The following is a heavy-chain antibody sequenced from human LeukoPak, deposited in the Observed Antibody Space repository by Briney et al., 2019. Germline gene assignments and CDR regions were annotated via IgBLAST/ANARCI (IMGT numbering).Heavy chain of an antibody. CDR2: IYVSGRI. V-gene: IGHV4-30-4*07. CDR3: ARDSGTTGEVKFDP. D-gene: IGHD3-10*01. Sequence: SETLSLTCAVSGGSISSGGYSWSWIRQPPGKGLEWIGRIYVSGRIDYNPSLRSRVTMSVDTSKNQLSLRVRSVTAADTGVYYCARDSGTTGEVKFDPWGQGTLVTVSS. CDR1: GGSISSGGYS. J-gene: IGHJ5*02.